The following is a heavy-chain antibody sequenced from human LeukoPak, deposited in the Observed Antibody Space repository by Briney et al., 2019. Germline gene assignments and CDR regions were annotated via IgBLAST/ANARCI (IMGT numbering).Heavy chain of an antibody. D-gene: IGHD2-2*02. Sequence: GSSVKVSCKASGGTFSSYAISWVRQAPGQGLEWMGGIIPIFGTANYAQKFQGRVTITADESTSTAYMELSSLRSEDTAVYYCARGGLRCSSTSCYRAKYNWFDPWGQEPWSPSPQ. J-gene: IGHJ5*02. V-gene: IGHV1-69*01. CDR2: IIPIFGTA. CDR3: ARGGLRCSSTSCYRAKYNWFDP. CDR1: GGTFSSYA.